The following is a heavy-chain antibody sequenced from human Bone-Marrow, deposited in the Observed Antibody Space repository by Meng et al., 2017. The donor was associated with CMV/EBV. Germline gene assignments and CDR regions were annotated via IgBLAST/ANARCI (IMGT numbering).Heavy chain of an antibody. J-gene: IGHJ4*02. CDR3: ARDRSDCTNGVCYLYYFDF. Sequence: GESLKISCAASGFTFSSYWMHWVRQAPGKGLVWVSRINSDGSSTSYADSVKGRFTISRDNAKNTLYLQMNSLRAEDTAVYYCARDRSDCTNGVCYLYYFDFWGQGTLVTVSS. D-gene: IGHD2-8*01. CDR1: GFTFSSYW. V-gene: IGHV3-74*01. CDR2: INSDGSST.